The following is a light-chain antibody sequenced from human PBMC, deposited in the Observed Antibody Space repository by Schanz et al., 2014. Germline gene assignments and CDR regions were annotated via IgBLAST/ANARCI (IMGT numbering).Light chain of an antibody. V-gene: IGKV3-20*01. Sequence: EIVLTQSPGTLSMSPGERATLSCRASQSISSSYLAWYQQKPGQGPRLLIYGASSRATGIPDRFSGSGSGXXFTLTISRLEPXXXXXXYCHQYINSPFTFGPGTKLDLK. CDR3: HQYINSPFT. CDR2: GAS. J-gene: IGKJ3*01. CDR1: QSISSSY.